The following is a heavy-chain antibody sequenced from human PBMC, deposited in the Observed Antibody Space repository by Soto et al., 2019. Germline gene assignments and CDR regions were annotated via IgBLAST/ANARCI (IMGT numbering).Heavy chain of an antibody. V-gene: IGHV3-33*01. D-gene: IGHD2-15*01. CDR2: IWYDGSNK. CDR3: ARGYCSGGSCNGYYYYYMEV. CDR1: GFTFSSYG. J-gene: IGHJ6*03. Sequence: GGSLRLSCAASGFTFSSYGMHWVRQAPGKGLEWVAVIWYDGSNKYYADSVKGRFTISRDNSKNTLYLQMNSLRSEDTAVYYCARGYCSGGSCNGYYYYYMEVWGKGTTVTVSS.